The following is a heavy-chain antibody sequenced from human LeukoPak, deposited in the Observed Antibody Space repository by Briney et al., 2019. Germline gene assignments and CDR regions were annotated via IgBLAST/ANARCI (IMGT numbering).Heavy chain of an antibody. J-gene: IGHJ4*02. CDR3: AREGSCESFDY. CDR2: ISSSSSYI. CDR1: GFTFSSYS. V-gene: IGHV3-21*01. D-gene: IGHD6-13*01. Sequence: GGSLRLSCAASGFTFSSYSMNWVRQAPGKGLEWVSSISSSSSYIYYADSVKGRFTISRDNAKNSLYLQMNSLRAEDTAEYYCAREGSCESFDYWGQGTLVTVSS.